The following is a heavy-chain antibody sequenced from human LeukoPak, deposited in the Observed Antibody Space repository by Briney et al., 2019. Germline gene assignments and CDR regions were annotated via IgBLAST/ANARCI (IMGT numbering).Heavy chain of an antibody. V-gene: IGHV3-21*01. J-gene: IGHJ4*02. Sequence: PGGSLRLSCAASGFTFSSYSMNWVRQAPGKGLEWVSSISSSSSYIYYADSVKGRFTISRDNAKNSLYLQMNSLRAEDTAVYYCARDLSRYGDYIDYWGQGTLVTVPS. CDR2: ISSSSSYI. CDR3: ARDLSRYGDYIDY. CDR1: GFTFSSYS. D-gene: IGHD4-17*01.